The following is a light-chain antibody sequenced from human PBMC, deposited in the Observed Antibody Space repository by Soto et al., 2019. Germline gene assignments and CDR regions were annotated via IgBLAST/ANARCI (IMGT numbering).Light chain of an antibody. CDR3: SSYTSSRTGV. CDR2: DVS. J-gene: IGLJ1*01. CDR1: SSDVGGYNY. V-gene: IGLV2-14*01. Sequence: QSLLTQPASLSGSPGQSITISCTGTSSDVGGYNYVSWYQQHPGKAPKLMIYDVSNRPSGVSNRFSGSKSGNTASLTISGLQAEDEADYYCSSYTSSRTGVFGTGTKVTVL.